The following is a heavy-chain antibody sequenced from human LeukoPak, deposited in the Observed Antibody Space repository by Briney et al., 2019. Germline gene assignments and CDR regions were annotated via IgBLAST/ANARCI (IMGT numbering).Heavy chain of an antibody. D-gene: IGHD3-3*01. CDR3: ATHQPWGFWSGHNYYYGMDV. J-gene: IGHJ6*02. CDR1: GYTLTELS. CDR2: FDPEDGET. Sequence: ASVKLSCKVSGYTLTELSMLWGREAPGKGLEWMGGFDPEDGETIYAQKFQGRVTMTEDTSTDTAYMELSSLRSEDTAVYYCATHQPWGFWSGHNYYYGMDVWGQGTTVTVSS. V-gene: IGHV1-24*01.